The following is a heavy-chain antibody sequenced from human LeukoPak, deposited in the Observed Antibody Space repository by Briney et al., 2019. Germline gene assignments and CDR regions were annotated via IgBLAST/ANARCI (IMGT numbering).Heavy chain of an antibody. Sequence: SQTLSLTCTVSGGSISSGDYYWSWIRQHPGKGLEWIGCIYYSGSTYYNPSLKSRVTISIDTSKNQFSLKLSSVTAADTAVYYCARDLVRGVPPYYYGMDVWGQGTTVTVSS. D-gene: IGHD3-10*01. J-gene: IGHJ6*02. V-gene: IGHV4-31*03. CDR1: GGSISSGDYY. CDR2: IYYSGST. CDR3: ARDLVRGVPPYYYGMDV.